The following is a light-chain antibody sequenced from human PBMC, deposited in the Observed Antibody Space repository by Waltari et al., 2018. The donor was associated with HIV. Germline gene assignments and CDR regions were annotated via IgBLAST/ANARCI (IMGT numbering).Light chain of an antibody. CDR3: QSYYLNIVV. Sequence: NFILTQPHSVSESPGKTVTISCTLSGGNIASYYVQWYQQRPDSAPTTVIYEDTKRPSGVPDRFSGSIDSSSNSASLTISGLQTDDEADYYCQSYYLNIVVFGGGTKLTVL. CDR2: EDT. J-gene: IGLJ2*01. V-gene: IGLV6-57*04. CDR1: GGNIASYY.